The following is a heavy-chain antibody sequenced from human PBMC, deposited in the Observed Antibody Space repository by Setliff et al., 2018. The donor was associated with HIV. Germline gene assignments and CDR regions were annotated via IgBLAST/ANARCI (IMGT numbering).Heavy chain of an antibody. Sequence: SETLSLTCTVSGGSISTDYWTWVRQSAGKGLEWIGRIQTSEGTKYNPSLNSRVTVSIDTPKSHFSLNLNSVTAADTAVYYCARGTTSITFDYWSQGTLVTVSS. CDR3: ARGTTSITFDY. CDR2: IQTSEGT. D-gene: IGHD1-1*01. J-gene: IGHJ4*02. V-gene: IGHV4-4*07. CDR1: GGSISTDY.